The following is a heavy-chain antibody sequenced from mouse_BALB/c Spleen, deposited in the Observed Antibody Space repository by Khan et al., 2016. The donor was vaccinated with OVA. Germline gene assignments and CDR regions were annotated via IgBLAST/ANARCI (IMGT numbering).Heavy chain of an antibody. CDR1: GYSITSGYA. Sequence: EVKLLESGPGLVKPSQSLSLTCTVTGYSITSGYAWSWIRQFPGNKLEWMGYISYSGSTSYNPSLRSRISITRDTSKNQFFLQLNSVTTEDTATYYCARKNYYGYAMDYWGQGTSVTVSS. J-gene: IGHJ4*01. D-gene: IGHD1-1*01. CDR3: ARKNYYGYAMDY. CDR2: ISYSGST. V-gene: IGHV3-2*02.